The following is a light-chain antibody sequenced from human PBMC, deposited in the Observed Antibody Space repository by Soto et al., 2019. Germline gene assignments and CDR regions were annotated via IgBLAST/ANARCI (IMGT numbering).Light chain of an antibody. CDR1: QSVSSDY. J-gene: IGKJ1*01. CDR3: QQYDDSET. CDR2: GAS. V-gene: IGKV3-20*01. Sequence: EIVLTQSPCTLSLSPGERATLSCRASQSVSSDYLAWYQQKPGQAPRLLIFGASSRATGIPDRFSGGGSGTDFTLTISRLEPEDCAVYYCQQYDDSETFGQGTKVDIK.